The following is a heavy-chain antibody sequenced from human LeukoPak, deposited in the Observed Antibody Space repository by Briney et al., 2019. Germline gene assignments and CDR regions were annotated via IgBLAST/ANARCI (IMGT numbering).Heavy chain of an antibody. J-gene: IGHJ4*02. CDR3: ARAASFDWFDDY. D-gene: IGHD3-9*01. Sequence: PGGSLRLSCAASGFIFTDYDMTWIRQAPGKGLEGISYITSGGKTIYYADSVKGLFTVSRDNAKKTLFLQMNSLRAEDTAVYYCARAASFDWFDDYWGQGTLVTVSS. V-gene: IGHV3-11*01. CDR2: ITSGGKTI. CDR1: GFIFTDYD.